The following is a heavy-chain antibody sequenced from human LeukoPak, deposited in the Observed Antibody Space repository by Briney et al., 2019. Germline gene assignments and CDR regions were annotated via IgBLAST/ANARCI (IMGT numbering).Heavy chain of an antibody. D-gene: IGHD3-3*01. V-gene: IGHV3-7*01. Sequence: GGSLRLSCAASGFTFSSYWMSWVRQAPGKGLERVANIKQDGSEKYYVDSVKGRFTISRDNAKNSLYLQMNSLRAEDTAVYYCARRITIFGVAYDYWGQGTLVTVSS. CDR3: ARRITIFGVAYDY. CDR1: GFTFSSYW. CDR2: IKQDGSEK. J-gene: IGHJ4*02.